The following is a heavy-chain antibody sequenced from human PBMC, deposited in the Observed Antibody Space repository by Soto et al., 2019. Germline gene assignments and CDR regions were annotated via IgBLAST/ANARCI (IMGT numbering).Heavy chain of an antibody. CDR1: GISLGSYG. J-gene: IGHJ4*02. Sequence: QVQLVESGGGVVQPGRSLRLSCDVSGISLGSYGMHWVRQAPGKGLEWVAVIGFDGKNENYGDSVKGRFTVSRDNSRNTLYLQMKSLRVEDTAVYFCAREIGYSSTWLAYWGQGTLVTVSS. CDR2: IGFDGKNE. V-gene: IGHV3-33*01. D-gene: IGHD6-13*01. CDR3: AREIGYSSTWLAY.